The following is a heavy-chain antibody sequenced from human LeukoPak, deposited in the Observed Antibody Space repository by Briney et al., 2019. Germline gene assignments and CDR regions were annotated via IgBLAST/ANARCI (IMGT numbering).Heavy chain of an antibody. J-gene: IGHJ6*03. Sequence: GGSLRLSCAASGFTFSSYGMHWVRQAPGKGLEWVAVISYDGSNKYYADSVKGRFTISRDNSKNTLYLQMNSLRAEDTAVYHCAREDTSSWYYYYMDVWGKGTTVTVSS. CDR3: AREDTSSWYYYYMDV. CDR1: GFTFSSYG. V-gene: IGHV3-30*03. CDR2: ISYDGSNK. D-gene: IGHD6-13*01.